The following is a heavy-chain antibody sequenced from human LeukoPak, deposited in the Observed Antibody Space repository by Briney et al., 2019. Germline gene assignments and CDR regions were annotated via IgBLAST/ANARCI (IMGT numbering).Heavy chain of an antibody. V-gene: IGHV3-9*01. CDR1: GFTFDDYA. J-gene: IGHJ4*02. Sequence: GRSLRLSCAASGFTFDDYAMHWVRQAPGKGLEWVSGISWNSGSIVYADSGKGRLTISRDNAKKSLYLQMNSLRAEDTALYYCAPSRATGGTIPGYYFDYWGQGTLVTVSS. D-gene: IGHD6-13*01. CDR2: ISWNSGSI. CDR3: APSRATGGTIPGYYFDY.